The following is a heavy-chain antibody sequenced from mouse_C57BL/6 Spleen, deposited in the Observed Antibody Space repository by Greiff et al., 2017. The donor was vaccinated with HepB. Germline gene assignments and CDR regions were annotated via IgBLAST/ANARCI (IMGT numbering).Heavy chain of an antibody. Sequence: GEEGERKGGEGKREGKEEGEEFKDEERRRGKQRPGEGGGCGGGMGAGSVGTAYNQKFKGKAILTADKSSSTAYMELRSLTSEDSAVYYCTRRYGSSYDYFDYWGQGTTLTVSS. CDR2: MGAGSVGT. CDR1: GEEFKDEE. J-gene: IGHJ2*01. D-gene: IGHD1-1*01. CDR3: TRRYGSSYDYFDY. V-gene: IGHV1-15*01.